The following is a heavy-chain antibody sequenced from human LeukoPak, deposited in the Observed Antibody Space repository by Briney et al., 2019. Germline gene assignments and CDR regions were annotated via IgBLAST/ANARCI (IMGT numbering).Heavy chain of an antibody. D-gene: IGHD2-15*01. Sequence: GGSLRLSCAASGFAFNTYAMHWVRQAPGKGLEWVAVISYDGSNKYYADSVKGRFTISRDNSKNTLYLQMNSLRAEDTAVYYCAKDLGPTRISYYYGMDVWGQGTTVTVSS. J-gene: IGHJ6*02. CDR1: GFAFNTYA. CDR3: AKDLGPTRISYYYGMDV. CDR2: ISYDGSNK. V-gene: IGHV3-30*18.